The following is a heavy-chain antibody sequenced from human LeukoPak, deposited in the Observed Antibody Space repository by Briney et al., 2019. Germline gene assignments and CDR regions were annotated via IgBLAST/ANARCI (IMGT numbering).Heavy chain of an antibody. J-gene: IGHJ6*03. CDR3: ARRPAKPYYYYYYYMDV. CDR2: IYTSGST. V-gene: IGHV4-61*02. CDR1: GGSISNGNYY. Sequence: SETLSLTCTVSGGSISNGNYYWSWIRQPAGKGLEWIGRIYTSGSTAYNPSLKSRVTISVDTSKNQFSLKLSSVTAADTAVYYCARRPAKPYYYYYYYMDVWGKGTTVTISS. D-gene: IGHD1-14*01.